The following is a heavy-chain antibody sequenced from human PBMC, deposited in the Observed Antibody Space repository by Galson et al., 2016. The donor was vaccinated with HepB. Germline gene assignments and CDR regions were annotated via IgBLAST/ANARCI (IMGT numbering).Heavy chain of an antibody. V-gene: IGHV6-1*01. CDR2: TFYRSTWEN. CDR3: ARVVMLGRGMDV. D-gene: IGHD3-10*01. CDR1: GDSVYNNGAA. J-gene: IGHJ6*02. Sequence: CAISGDSVYNNGAAWVWIRQSPSRGLEWLGRTFYRSTWENHYAGSVKNRITISPDTSRNQFSPHLNSVTPEDTAVYYCARVVMLGRGMDVWGQGTTVTVSS.